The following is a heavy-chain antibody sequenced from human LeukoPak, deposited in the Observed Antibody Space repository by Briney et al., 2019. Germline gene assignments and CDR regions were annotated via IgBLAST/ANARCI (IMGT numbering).Heavy chain of an antibody. CDR3: ARDIGTWPNALFDY. CDR1: GFIFSNYG. V-gene: IGHV3-33*01. Sequence: GRSLRLSCAASGFIFSNYGFHWVRQAPGKGLEWVAPIWSDGSKKYYTDSVKGRFTISRDDSKNTLFLQMNSLRAEDMAVYYCARDIGTWPNALFDYWGQGNLVTVSS. CDR2: IWSDGSKK. J-gene: IGHJ4*02. D-gene: IGHD1-26*01.